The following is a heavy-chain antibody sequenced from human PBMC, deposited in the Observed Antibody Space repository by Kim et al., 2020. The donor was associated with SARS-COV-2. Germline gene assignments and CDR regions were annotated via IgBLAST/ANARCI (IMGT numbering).Heavy chain of an antibody. D-gene: IGHD6-19*01. CDR1: GGSFSGYY. CDR3: ARGTRQWLSRHFYYYMDV. CDR2: INHSGST. V-gene: IGHV4-34*01. J-gene: IGHJ6*03. Sequence: SETLSLTCAVYGGSFSGYYWSWIRQPPGKGLEWIGEINHSGSTNYNPSLKSRVTISVDTSKNQFYLKLSSVTAADTAGYYCARGTRQWLSRHFYYYMDVWGKGTTDTVSS.